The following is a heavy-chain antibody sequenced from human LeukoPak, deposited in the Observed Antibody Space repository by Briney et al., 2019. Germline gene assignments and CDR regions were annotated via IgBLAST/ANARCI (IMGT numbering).Heavy chain of an antibody. CDR3: ATLGGHSLAAPNGY. J-gene: IGHJ4*02. D-gene: IGHD3-16*01. V-gene: IGHV1-2*02. Sequence: GASVKVSCKTSGYTFTDSFMHWVRQAPGQGREWMGWINPKNGGTTYAQRLQGRVTMTIVTSVTTAYMELTRLTSDDTAVYYCATLGGHSLAAPNGYWGQGTLVTVSS. CDR2: INPKNGGT. CDR1: GYTFTDSF.